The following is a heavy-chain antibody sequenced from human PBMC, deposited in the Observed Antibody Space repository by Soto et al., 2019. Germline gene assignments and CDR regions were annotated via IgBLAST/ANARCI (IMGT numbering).Heavy chain of an antibody. V-gene: IGHV4-4*02. J-gene: IGHJ5*02. CDR1: GASISSTYW. D-gene: IGHD2-15*01. CDR3: ANLPPSLVVVMTDLPT. Sequence: PSETLSLTCFVSGASISSTYWWSWVRQTPGKRLEWIGQIYHTGTTSYNPSLKNRVTISLDKSNNQFSLRLTSMTAADTAVYYCANLPPSLVVVMTDLPTWGQGTLVTVSS. CDR2: IYHTGTT.